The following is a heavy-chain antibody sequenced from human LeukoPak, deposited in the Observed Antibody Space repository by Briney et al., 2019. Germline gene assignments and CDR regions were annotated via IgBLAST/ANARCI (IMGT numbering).Heavy chain of an antibody. CDR2: IRYEGSDK. CDR3: AKLPYYSGNDY. J-gene: IGHJ4*02. D-gene: IGHD5-12*01. Sequence: PGGSLRLSCAASGFTFRSYGMHWVRQPQGKGLEWVAFIRYEGSDKYYADSVKGRFTISRDNSKNTLYLQMNSLRAEDTAVYYCAKLPYYSGNDYWGQGTLVTVSS. V-gene: IGHV3-30*02. CDR1: GFTFRSYG.